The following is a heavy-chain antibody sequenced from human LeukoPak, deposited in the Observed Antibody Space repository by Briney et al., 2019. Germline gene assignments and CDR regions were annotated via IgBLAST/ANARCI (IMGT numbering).Heavy chain of an antibody. J-gene: IGHJ4*02. Sequence: GASVKVSCKASGYTFTDYYWHWVRQAPGQGLEWMGWINPNSGGTNYAQKFQGRVTMTRDTSVSTAYMELSGLTSDDTAVYYCARDGYTYGQVDYWGQGTQVTVSS. CDR3: ARDGYTYGQVDY. V-gene: IGHV1-2*02. CDR1: GYTFTDYY. CDR2: INPNSGGT. D-gene: IGHD5-18*01.